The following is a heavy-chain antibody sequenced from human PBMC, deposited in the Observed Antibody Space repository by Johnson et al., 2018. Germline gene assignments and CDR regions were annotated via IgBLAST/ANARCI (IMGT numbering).Heavy chain of an antibody. CDR1: GFTFSSYA. Sequence: VQLVESGGGVVQPGRSLRLSCAASGFTFSSYAMSWVRQAPGKGLEWVSAISGSGGSTYYADPVKGRFTISRENSKNTLYLQMNSLRAEDTAVYYCAPAVWDYGMDVWGQGTTVTVSS. D-gene: IGHD7-27*01. CDR2: ISGSGGST. V-gene: IGHV3-23*04. J-gene: IGHJ6*02. CDR3: APAVWDYGMDV.